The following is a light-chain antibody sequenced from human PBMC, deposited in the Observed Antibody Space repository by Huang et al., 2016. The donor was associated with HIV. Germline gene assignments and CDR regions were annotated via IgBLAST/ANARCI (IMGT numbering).Light chain of an antibody. CDR3: QQTYRTPHT. CDR1: QNINKY. Sequence: DIQMTQSPSSLSASIGDRVTITCRASQNINKYLNWYQQKPRKAPKLLIYAASSLQSAVPSRFSGSGSGTDFTLTVSSLRPEDVATYYCQQTYRTPHTFGGGTKVEIK. J-gene: IGKJ4*01. CDR2: AAS. V-gene: IGKV1-39*01.